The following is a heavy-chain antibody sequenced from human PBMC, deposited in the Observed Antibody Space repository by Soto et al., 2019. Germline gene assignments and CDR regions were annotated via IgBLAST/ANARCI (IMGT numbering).Heavy chain of an antibody. Sequence: SGPTLVKPTQTLTLTCTFSGFSLSTSGVGVGWIRQPPGKALEGLALIYWDDDKRYNPSLKSRLTIPKDTSKNQVVLTMTTMDPVDTAPYYCAHLLTYYYGSGDAFDIWGQGTMVTVSS. CDR1: GFSLSTSGVG. CDR3: AHLLTYYYGSGDAFDI. J-gene: IGHJ3*02. D-gene: IGHD3-10*01. CDR2: IYWDDDK. V-gene: IGHV2-5*02.